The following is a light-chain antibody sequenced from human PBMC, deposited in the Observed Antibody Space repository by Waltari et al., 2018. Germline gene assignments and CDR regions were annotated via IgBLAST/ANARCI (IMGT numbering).Light chain of an antibody. V-gene: IGKV3-15*01. CDR2: GAS. CDR1: RSVNSN. CDR3: QQYNNWPLT. J-gene: IGKJ4*01. Sequence: EVVLTQSPDTLSVSPGERATLSCRTSRSVNSNLAWYQHKPGQAPRLLMYGASTRPTGIPARFSGSESGTEFTLTITSLQSEDFAVYYCQQYNNWPLTFGGGTKXEI.